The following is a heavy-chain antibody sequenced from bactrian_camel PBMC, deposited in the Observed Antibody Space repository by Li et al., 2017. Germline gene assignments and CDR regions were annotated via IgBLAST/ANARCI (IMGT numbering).Heavy chain of an antibody. CDR2: TDSDGRT. D-gene: IGHD5*01. Sequence: HVQLVESGGGSVQAGGSLRLSCEASSYMYAYERYSLGWFRQAPGKEREGVVATDSDGRTTYTDSVKGRFTISKDNAKATLYLQMNSLKPEDTGMYYCAADRWKSSVGWAKSVLEYTYRGQGTQVTVS. V-gene: IGHV3S53*01. CDR1: SYMYAYERYS. J-gene: IGHJ4*01. CDR3: AADRWKSSVGWAKSVLEYTY.